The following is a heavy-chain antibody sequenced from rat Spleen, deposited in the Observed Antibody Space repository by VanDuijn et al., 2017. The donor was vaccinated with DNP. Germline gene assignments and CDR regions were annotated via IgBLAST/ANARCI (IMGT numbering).Heavy chain of an antibody. V-gene: IGHV5-20*01. J-gene: IGHJ4*01. D-gene: IGHD1-1*01. Sequence: EVQLVESGGGLVQPGGSLKLSCTASGFSLSDFYMAWVRQAPTKGLEWVASITSSGGSTYYRDSVKGRFTISRDNAKSSLFLQMDSLRSEDTATYYCTTLITFMSGWSQGTSVTVSS. CDR1: GFSLSDFY. CDR2: ITSSGGST. CDR3: TTLITFMSG.